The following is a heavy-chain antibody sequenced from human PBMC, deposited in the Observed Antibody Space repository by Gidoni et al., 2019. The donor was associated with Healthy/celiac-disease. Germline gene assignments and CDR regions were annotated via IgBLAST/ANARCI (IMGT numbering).Heavy chain of an antibody. CDR1: GGSFSGYY. Sequence: QVQLQQWGAGLLKPSETLSLTCAVYGGSFSGYYWSWIRQPPGKGLEWIGEINHSGSTNYNPSLKSRVTISVDTSKNQFSLKLSSVTAADTAVYYCARVHVGATELDYWGQRTLVTVSS. D-gene: IGHD1-26*01. CDR3: ARVHVGATELDY. J-gene: IGHJ4*02. CDR2: INHSGST. V-gene: IGHV4-34*01.